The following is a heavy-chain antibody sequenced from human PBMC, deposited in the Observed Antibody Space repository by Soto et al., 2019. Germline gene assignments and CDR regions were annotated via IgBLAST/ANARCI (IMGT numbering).Heavy chain of an antibody. V-gene: IGHV5-51*01. Sequence: PGESLKISCKGSGYSFTSYWIGWVRQMPGKGLEWMGIIYPGDSDTRYSPSFQGQVTISADKSISTAYLQWSSLKASDTAMYYCARLGPGTYYYDSSGYYYHPLTDWGQGTLVTVAS. CDR1: GYSFTSYW. D-gene: IGHD3-22*01. CDR3: ARLGPGTYYYDSSGYYYHPLTD. CDR2: IYPGDSDT. J-gene: IGHJ4*02.